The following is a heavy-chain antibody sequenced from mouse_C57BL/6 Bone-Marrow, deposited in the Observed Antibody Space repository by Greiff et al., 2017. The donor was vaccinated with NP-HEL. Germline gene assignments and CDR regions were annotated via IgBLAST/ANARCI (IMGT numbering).Heavy chain of an antibody. CDR2: ISYDGSN. CDR3: AKGDGYSSSFAY. V-gene: IGHV3-6*01. D-gene: IGHD2-3*01. Sequence: VQLQESGPGLVKPSQSLSLTCSVTGYSITSGYYWNWIRQFPGNKLEWMGYISYDGSNNYNPSLKNRISITRDTSKNQFFLKLNSVTTEDTATYYCAKGDGYSSSFAYWGQGTLVTVSA. CDR1: GYSITSGYY. J-gene: IGHJ3*01.